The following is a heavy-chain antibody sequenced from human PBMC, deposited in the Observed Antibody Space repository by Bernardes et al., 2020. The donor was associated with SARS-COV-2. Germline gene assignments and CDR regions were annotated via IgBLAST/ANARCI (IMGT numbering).Heavy chain of an antibody. CDR1: GGSFTGYY. J-gene: IGHJ2*01. CDR2: INHSGST. V-gene: IGHV4-34*01. CDR3: ARGRTPMVRGLVKGPAKYFDL. Sequence: SETLSLTCAVYGGSFTGYYWSWIRQPPGKGLEWIGEINHSGSTNYKPSPKSRLTISVETSKRQTYLKLTSVTTTDAAVYYGARGRTPMVRGLVKGPAKYFDLWGRGTLVTVSS. D-gene: IGHD3-10*01.